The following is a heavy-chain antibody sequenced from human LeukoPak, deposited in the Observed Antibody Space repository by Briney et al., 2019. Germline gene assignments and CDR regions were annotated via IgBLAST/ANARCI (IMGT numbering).Heavy chain of an antibody. D-gene: IGHD6-19*01. Sequence: PGGSLRLSCAASGFTFSSYAMSWVRQAPGKGLEWVSAISGGGLSTYYADSVKGRFTISRDNSKNTLYLQMNSLRAEDTAVYYCAKVNTPPGYSSGWYSGWGQGTLVTVSS. CDR2: ISGGGLST. CDR1: GFTFSSYA. J-gene: IGHJ4*02. V-gene: IGHV3-23*01. CDR3: AKVNTPPGYSSGWYSG.